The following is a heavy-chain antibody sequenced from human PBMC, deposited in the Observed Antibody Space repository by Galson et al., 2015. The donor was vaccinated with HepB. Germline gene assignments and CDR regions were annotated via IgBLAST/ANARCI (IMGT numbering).Heavy chain of an antibody. D-gene: IGHD6-13*01. CDR1: GFSLSTSGVG. Sequence: PALVKPTQTLTLTCTFSGFSLSTSGVGVGWIRQPPGGALEWLALIYWDDNVHYSPSLKNRLTITKDTSKNQVVLTMTNMDPVDTATNYCAHGQGSSDKEGIFDPWGQGTLVTVSS. CDR3: AHGQGSSDKEGIFDP. V-gene: IGHV2-5*02. CDR2: IYWDDNV. J-gene: IGHJ5*02.